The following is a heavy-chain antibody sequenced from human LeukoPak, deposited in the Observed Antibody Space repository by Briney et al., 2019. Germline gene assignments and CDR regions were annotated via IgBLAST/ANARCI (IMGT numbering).Heavy chain of an antibody. CDR1: GFTFSSYG. CDR3: AKGALIVPAAIKREYYFDY. D-gene: IGHD2-2*02. Sequence: QPGRSLRLSCAASGFTFSSYGMHWVRQAPGKGLEWVAVISYDGSNKYYADSVKGRFTISRDNSKNTLYLQMNSLRAEDTAVYYCAKGALIVPAAIKREYYFDYWGQGTLVTVSS. CDR2: ISYDGSNK. V-gene: IGHV3-30*18. J-gene: IGHJ4*02.